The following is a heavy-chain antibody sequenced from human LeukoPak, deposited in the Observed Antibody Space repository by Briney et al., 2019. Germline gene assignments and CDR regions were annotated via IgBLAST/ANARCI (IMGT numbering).Heavy chain of an antibody. V-gene: IGHV3-30*03. J-gene: IGHJ4*02. CDR2: ISYDETNK. Sequence: PGGSLRLSCVASGFTLSRYGMHWVRQAPGKGLEWVAVISYDETNKYYADSVEGRFTISRDISQNTLYLQMNSLRAEDTAVYYCARAPGSYYHPLDYWGQGALVTVSS. D-gene: IGHD3-10*01. CDR3: ARAPGSYYHPLDY. CDR1: GFTLSRYG.